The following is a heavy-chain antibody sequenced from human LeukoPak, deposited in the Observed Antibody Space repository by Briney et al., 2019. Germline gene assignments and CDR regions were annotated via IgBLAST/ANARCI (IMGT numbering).Heavy chain of an antibody. CDR2: ISAYNGNT. CDR1: GGTFSSYA. V-gene: IGHV1-18*01. D-gene: IGHD2-15*01. J-gene: IGHJ6*02. Sequence: ASVTVSCTASGGTFSSYAISWVRQAPGQGLEWMGWISAYNGNTNYAQKLQGRVTMTTDTSTSTAYMELRSLRSDDTAVYYCARDRGGYYGMDVWGQGTTVTVSS. CDR3: ARDRGGYYGMDV.